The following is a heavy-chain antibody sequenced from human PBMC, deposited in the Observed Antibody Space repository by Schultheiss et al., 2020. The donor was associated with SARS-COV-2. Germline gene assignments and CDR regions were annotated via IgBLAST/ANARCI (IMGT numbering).Heavy chain of an antibody. V-gene: IGHV1-8*02. CDR1: GGTFSSYA. Sequence: ASVKVSCKASGGTFSSYAISWVRQAPGQGLEWMGDMNPNSGNTGYAQKFQGRVTMTRNTSISTAYMELSSLRSEDTAVYYCARGLVVAATFYYYGMDVWGQGTTVTVSS. J-gene: IGHJ6*02. D-gene: IGHD2-15*01. CDR3: ARGLVVAATFYYYGMDV. CDR2: MNPNSGNT.